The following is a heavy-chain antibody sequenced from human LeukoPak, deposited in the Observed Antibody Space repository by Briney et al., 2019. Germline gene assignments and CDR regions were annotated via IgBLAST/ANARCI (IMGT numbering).Heavy chain of an antibody. V-gene: IGHV3-21*01. D-gene: IGHD6-19*01. J-gene: IGHJ4*02. CDR3: ARRSGIVVAGAFDY. CDR2: ISSSSSYI. CDR1: GFTFSSYS. Sequence: GGSLRLSCAASGFTFSSYSMNWVRQAPGKGLEWVSSISSSSSYIYYADSVKGRFTISRDNAKNSLYLRMNSLRAEDTAVYYCARRSGIVVAGAFDYWGQGTLVTVSS.